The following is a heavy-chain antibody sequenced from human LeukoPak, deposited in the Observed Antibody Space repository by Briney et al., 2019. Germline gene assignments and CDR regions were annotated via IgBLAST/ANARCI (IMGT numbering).Heavy chain of an antibody. V-gene: IGHV4-34*01. CDR3: ARLYSGSYFNWFDP. CDR1: GGSFSGYY. J-gene: IGHJ5*02. D-gene: IGHD1-26*01. CDR2: INHSGST. Sequence: KPSETLSLTRAVYGGSFSGYYWSWIRQPPGKGLEWIGEINHSGSTNYNPSLKSRVTISVDTSKDQFSLKLSSVTAADTAVYYCARLYSGSYFNWFDPWGQGTLVTVSS.